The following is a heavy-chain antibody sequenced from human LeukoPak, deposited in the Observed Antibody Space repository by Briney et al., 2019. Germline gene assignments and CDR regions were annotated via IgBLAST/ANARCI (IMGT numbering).Heavy chain of an antibody. D-gene: IGHD5-18*01. CDR2: IIPIFGTA. V-gene: IGHV1-69*13. Sequence: ASVKVSCKASGGTFRSYAISWVRQAPGQGLEWMGGIIPIFGTANYAQKFQGRVTITADESTSTAYMELSSLRSEDTAVYYCARDLINTAMGFDYWGQGTLVTVSS. CDR1: GGTFRSYA. CDR3: ARDLINTAMGFDY. J-gene: IGHJ4*02.